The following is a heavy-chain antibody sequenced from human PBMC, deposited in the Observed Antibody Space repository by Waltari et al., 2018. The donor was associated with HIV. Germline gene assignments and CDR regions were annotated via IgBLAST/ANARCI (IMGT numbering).Heavy chain of an antibody. Sequence: EVQLVESGGGLVPPGGSLRLSCAASGFTFSSYDMNWVRQAPGKGLEWVSYISSSGSTIYYADSVKGRFTISRDNAKNSLYLQMNSLRAEDTAVYYCARDPVAPMRGYDSWGQGTLVTVSS. CDR1: GFTFSSYD. D-gene: IGHD5-12*01. V-gene: IGHV3-48*03. CDR2: ISSSGSTI. CDR3: ARDPVAPMRGYDS. J-gene: IGHJ4*02.